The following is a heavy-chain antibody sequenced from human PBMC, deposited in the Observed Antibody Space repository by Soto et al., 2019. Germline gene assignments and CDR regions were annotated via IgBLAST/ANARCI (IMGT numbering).Heavy chain of an antibody. CDR1: GDPISKLY. D-gene: IGHD6-19*01. CDR3: ARVSSGWYRDFRF. Sequence: QLQLQESGPGLVKPSETLSLTCSVSGDPISKLYWGWIRQPPGKGLEWIGDFSFGGSTNYNPSLKSRLTISVDTSYNHFSLRLTSVTAAGSAVYYCARVSSGWYRDFRFWGQGSLVIVSS. J-gene: IGHJ4*02. V-gene: IGHV4-59*01. CDR2: FSFGGST.